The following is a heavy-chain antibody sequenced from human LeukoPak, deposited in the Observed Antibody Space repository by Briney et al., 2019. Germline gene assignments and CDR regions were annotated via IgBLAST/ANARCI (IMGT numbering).Heavy chain of an antibody. CDR1: GGSFSGYY. CDR2: INHSGST. J-gene: IGHJ4*02. CDR3: ARGDYYDSSGYYWYDY. V-gene: IGHV4-34*01. Sequence: SEILSLTCAVYGGSFSGYYWSWIRQPPGKGLEWIGEINHSGSTNYNPSLKSRVTISVDTSKNQFSLKLSSVTAADTAVYYCARGDYYDSSGYYWYDYWGQGTLVTVSS. D-gene: IGHD3-22*01.